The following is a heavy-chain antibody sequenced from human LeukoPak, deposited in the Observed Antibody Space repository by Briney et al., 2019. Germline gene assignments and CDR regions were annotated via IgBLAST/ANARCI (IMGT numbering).Heavy chain of an antibody. CDR1: AYSITSRYY. V-gene: IGHV4-38-2*01. CDR2: LYHSGST. D-gene: IGHD6-13*01. J-gene: IGHJ6*04. CDR3: ASRIAAAGTRKAYYYYGMDV. Sequence: PPRTMSPTCVVAAYSITSRYYWCCIRQPPGKSLEWIWCLYHSGSTYYNPSLKGRVTISVDTSENQFSLKLSSVTAADTAVYYCASRIAAAGTRKAYYYYGMDVWGKGTTVTVSS.